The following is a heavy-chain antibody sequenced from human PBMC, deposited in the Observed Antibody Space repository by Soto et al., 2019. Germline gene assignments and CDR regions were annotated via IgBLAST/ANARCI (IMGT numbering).Heavy chain of an antibody. D-gene: IGHD2-15*01. CDR1: GGTFSTYA. Sequence: QVQLVQSGAEVKKPGSSVKVSCKAPGGTFSTYAISWVRQAPGQGLEWMGGVIPIFGTPKYAQKFQGRVTITADESTSTGYMELRSLRSEDTAVYYCARSQGGSSSLDIYYYYYYGRDVCGQGTTVTVSS. CDR2: VIPIFGTP. J-gene: IGHJ6*02. CDR3: ARSQGGSSSLDIYYYYYYGRDV. V-gene: IGHV1-69*01.